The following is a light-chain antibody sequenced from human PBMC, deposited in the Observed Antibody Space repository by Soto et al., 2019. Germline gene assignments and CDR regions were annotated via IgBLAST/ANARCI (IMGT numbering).Light chain of an antibody. Sequence: VFTQSPCTLSLSPGERATLSCRASQTLSSGYLAWYQQKPGQAPRILIYAASSRATGIPDRFSGSGSGTDFTLTISRLEPEDFAVYYCQQYDTSPRTFGQGTKVDIK. V-gene: IGKV3-20*01. CDR2: AAS. CDR1: QTLSSGY. CDR3: QQYDTSPRT. J-gene: IGKJ1*01.